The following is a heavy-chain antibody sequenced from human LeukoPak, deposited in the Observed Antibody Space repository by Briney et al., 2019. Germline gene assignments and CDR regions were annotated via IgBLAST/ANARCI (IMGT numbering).Heavy chain of an antibody. Sequence: GGSLRLSCASSGFTVSGNYMSWVRHAPGKGLEWVSVIYSGGSTYYADSVKGRFTISRDNSKNTLYLQMNSLRAEDTAVYYCARDKMVRGASDYWGQGTLVTVSS. J-gene: IGHJ4*02. D-gene: IGHD3-10*01. CDR1: GFTVSGNY. CDR3: ARDKMVRGASDY. CDR2: IYSGGST. V-gene: IGHV3-53*01.